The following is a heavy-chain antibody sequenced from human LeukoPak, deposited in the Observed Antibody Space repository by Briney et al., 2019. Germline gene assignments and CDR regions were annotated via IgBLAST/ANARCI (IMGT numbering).Heavy chain of an antibody. D-gene: IGHD5-18*01. V-gene: IGHV3-23*01. CDR2: ISGSGGST. CDR3: ANVPAQLWSLGVDY. J-gene: IGHJ4*02. CDR1: GFTFSSYA. Sequence: GSLRLSCAASGFTFSSYAMIWVRQAPGKGLEWVSAISGSGGSTYYADSVKGRFTISRDNSKNTLYLQMNSLRAEDTAVYYCANVPAQLWSLGVDYWGQGTLVTVSS.